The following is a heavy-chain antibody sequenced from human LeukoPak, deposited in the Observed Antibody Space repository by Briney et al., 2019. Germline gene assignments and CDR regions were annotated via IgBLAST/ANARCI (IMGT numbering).Heavy chain of an antibody. CDR1: GFTFSSYA. J-gene: IGHJ4*02. Sequence: GRSLRLSRAASGFTFSSYAMHWVRQAPGKGLEWVAVISYDGSNKYYADSEKGRFTISRDNSKNTLYLQMNSLRAEDTAVYYCAREGASYHGSGSGPDYWGQGTLVTVSS. V-gene: IGHV3-30*04. CDR3: AREGASYHGSGSGPDY. CDR2: ISYDGSNK. D-gene: IGHD3-10*01.